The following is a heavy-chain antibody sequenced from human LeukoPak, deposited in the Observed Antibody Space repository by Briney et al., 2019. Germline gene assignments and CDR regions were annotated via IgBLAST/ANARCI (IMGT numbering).Heavy chain of an antibody. CDR3: ARRQDYADYDLGAFDI. CDR1: GGSIRSYY. Sequence: SETLSLTCTVSGGSIRSYYWSWIRLPPGKALEWIGYIYYSGITKYNPSLKSRVTISVDTSRNQVSLKLNSVTAADTAVYYCARRQDYADYDLGAFDIWGQGTMVTVSS. D-gene: IGHD4-17*01. CDR2: IYYSGIT. V-gene: IGHV4-59*01. J-gene: IGHJ3*02.